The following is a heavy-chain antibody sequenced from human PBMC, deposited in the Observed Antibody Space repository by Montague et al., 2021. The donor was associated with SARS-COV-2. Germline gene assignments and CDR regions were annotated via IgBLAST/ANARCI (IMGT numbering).Heavy chain of an antibody. CDR1: GESIDRDTYY. J-gene: IGHJ4*02. CDR3: ARVPLHFDGFDY. Sequence: SETLSLTCIVSGESIDRDTYYWGWIRQSPGNGLEWVGEVNQSGRTTHYNPSLRSRVTISVDRSNNQVSLTLESVTAADTAVYYCARVPLHFDGFDYWGQGSLVTVSS. CDR2: VNQSGRTT. D-gene: IGHD3-9*01. V-gene: IGHV4-39*07.